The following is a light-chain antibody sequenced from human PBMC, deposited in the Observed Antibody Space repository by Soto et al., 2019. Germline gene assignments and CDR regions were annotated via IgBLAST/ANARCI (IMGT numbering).Light chain of an antibody. CDR1: QGINDY. CDR3: QQFNTYPLT. CDR2: AAS. J-gene: IGKJ4*01. V-gene: IGKV1-9*01. Sequence: DIQLTQSPSFLSASVGDRVTITCRASQGINDYLAWYQQKPGEAPKLLIYAASTLQCEVPSRFSGSASGTEFTLTISSLQPEDFANYYCQQFNTYPLTFGGGTKVEVK.